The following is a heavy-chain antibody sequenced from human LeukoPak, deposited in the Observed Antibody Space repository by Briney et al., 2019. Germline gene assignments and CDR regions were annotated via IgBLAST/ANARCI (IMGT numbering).Heavy chain of an antibody. CDR3: ARGMYYYYYYMDV. Sequence: SETLSLTCTVSGGSISSGSYYWSWIRQPAGKGLEWIGRIYTSGSTNYNPSLKSRVTISVDTSKNQFSLKLSSVTAADTAVYYCARGMYYYYYYMDVWGKGTTVTVSS. CDR2: IYTSGST. J-gene: IGHJ6*03. V-gene: IGHV4-61*02. CDR1: GGSISSGSYY.